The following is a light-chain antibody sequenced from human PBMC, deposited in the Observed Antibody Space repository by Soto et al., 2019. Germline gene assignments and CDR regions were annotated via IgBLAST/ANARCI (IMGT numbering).Light chain of an antibody. CDR2: XAS. J-gene: IGKJ5*01. Sequence: DIVMTQSPATLSVSPGESVTLSRRASQRFSPIVFWYQRRPCKAPRLLISXASTRATGIPGRFSGSGYGTEFTITISSLESEDVEVYCCQQYYSWPSFGQGTRLEIK. CDR1: QRFSPI. CDR3: QQYYSWPS. V-gene: IGKV3-15*01.